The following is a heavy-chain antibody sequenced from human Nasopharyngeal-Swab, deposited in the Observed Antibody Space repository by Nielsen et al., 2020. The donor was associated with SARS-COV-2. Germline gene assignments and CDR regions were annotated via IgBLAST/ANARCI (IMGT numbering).Heavy chain of an antibody. J-gene: IGHJ4*02. CDR3: ARDWTTGTTHYFDY. Sequence: GASLRLSCVASRFTFDDYAMHWVRQAPGKGLEWVSGISWNSGRIGYADSVKGRFTISRDNAKNSLYLQMNSLRAEDTAVYYCARDWTTGTTHYFDYWGQGTLVTVSS. V-gene: IGHV3-9*01. CDR1: RFTFDDYA. CDR2: ISWNSGRI. D-gene: IGHD1-1*01.